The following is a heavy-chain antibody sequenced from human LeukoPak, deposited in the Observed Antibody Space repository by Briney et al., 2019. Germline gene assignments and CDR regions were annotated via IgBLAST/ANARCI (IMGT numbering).Heavy chain of an antibody. CDR2: INWNGGST. Sequence: GGSLRLSCAASGFTFDDYGMSWVRQAPGKGLEWVSGINWNGGSTGYADSVKGRFTISRDNSKSTLYIQMNSLRAEDTAVYYCARAKPKNMVRGLIMRRESRYYFDYWGQGTLVTVSS. V-gene: IGHV3-20*04. D-gene: IGHD3-10*01. J-gene: IGHJ4*02. CDR1: GFTFDDYG. CDR3: ARAKPKNMVRGLIMRRESRYYFDY.